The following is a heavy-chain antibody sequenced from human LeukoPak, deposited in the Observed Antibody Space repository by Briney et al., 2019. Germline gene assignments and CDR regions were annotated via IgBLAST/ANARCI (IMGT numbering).Heavy chain of an antibody. J-gene: IGHJ4*02. D-gene: IGHD3-22*01. CDR1: GFTFHNYA. CDR2: IRYDGSNK. V-gene: IGHV3-30*02. Sequence: GGSLRLSCASSGFTFHNYAMHWVRQAPGKGLEWVAFIRYDGSNKYYADSVKGRFTISRDNSKNTLYLQMNSLRAEDTAVYYCAKDRAISGYSDYWGQGTLVTVSS. CDR3: AKDRAISGYSDY.